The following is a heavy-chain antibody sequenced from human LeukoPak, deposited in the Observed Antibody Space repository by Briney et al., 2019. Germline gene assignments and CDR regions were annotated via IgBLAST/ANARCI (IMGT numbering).Heavy chain of an antibody. CDR3: ARRWMATIDAFDI. J-gene: IGHJ3*02. CDR2: IYTSGST. V-gene: IGHV4-61*02. Sequence: SETLSLTCTVSGGSISSGSYYWSWIRQPAGKGLEWIGRIYTSGSTNYNPSLKSRVTISVDTSKNQFSLKLSSVTAADTAVYYCARRWMATIDAFDIWGQGTMATVSS. D-gene: IGHD5-24*01. CDR1: GGSISSGSYY.